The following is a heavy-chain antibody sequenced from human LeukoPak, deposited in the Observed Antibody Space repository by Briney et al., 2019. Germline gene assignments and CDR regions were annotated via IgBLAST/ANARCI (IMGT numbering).Heavy chain of an antibody. D-gene: IGHD6-13*01. Sequence: ASVKVSCKASGYTFTGYYMHWVRQAPGQGLEWMGWINPNSGGTNYAQKFQGRVTMTRDTSISTAYMELSRLRSDDTAVYYCARVIVAAGLDAFDIWGQGTMVTVSS. V-gene: IGHV1-2*02. CDR2: INPNSGGT. J-gene: IGHJ3*02. CDR1: GYTFTGYY. CDR3: ARVIVAAGLDAFDI.